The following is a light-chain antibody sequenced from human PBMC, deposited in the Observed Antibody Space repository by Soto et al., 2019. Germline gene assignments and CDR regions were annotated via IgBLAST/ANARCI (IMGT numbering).Light chain of an antibody. Sequence: EIVMTQSPATLSVSPGERATLSCRASQSVSSNLARYQQKPGQAPRLLIYGASTRATGIPARFSGSGSGTEFTLTISSLQSEDFAVYYCQQCNNWPSFGQGTKVDIK. CDR1: QSVSSN. CDR3: QQCNNWPS. V-gene: IGKV3-15*01. CDR2: GAS. J-gene: IGKJ1*01.